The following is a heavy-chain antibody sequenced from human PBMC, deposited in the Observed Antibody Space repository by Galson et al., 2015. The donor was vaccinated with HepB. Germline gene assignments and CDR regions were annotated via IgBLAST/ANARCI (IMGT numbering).Heavy chain of an antibody. J-gene: IGHJ4*02. CDR3: GKDYYGSGTSVGD. CDR2: IRYDGSNK. Sequence: SLRLSCAASGFTFTIYGMHWVRQAPGKGLEWVSFIRYDGSNKYYADSVKGRFTISRDDSKNTVYLQMNGLRPEDTGVYYCGKDYYGSGTSVGDWGQGTVVIVSS. D-gene: IGHD3-10*01. CDR1: GFTFTIYG. V-gene: IGHV3-30*02.